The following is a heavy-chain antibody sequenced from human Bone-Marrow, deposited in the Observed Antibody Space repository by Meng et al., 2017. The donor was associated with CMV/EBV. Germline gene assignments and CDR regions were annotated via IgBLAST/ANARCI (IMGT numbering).Heavy chain of an antibody. CDR3: GREGGDAFDI. V-gene: IGHV6-1*01. CDR1: GDSVSSINTA. Sequence: SETLSLTCAISGDSVSSINTAWNWIRQSPSRGLEWLGRTYYRSKWYNNYAVSVKSRITISPDTSTNQFSLHLNFVTPEDTAVYFCGREGGDAFDIWGQGKMVNVAS. J-gene: IGHJ3*02. CDR2: TYYRSKWYN. D-gene: IGHD3-16*01.